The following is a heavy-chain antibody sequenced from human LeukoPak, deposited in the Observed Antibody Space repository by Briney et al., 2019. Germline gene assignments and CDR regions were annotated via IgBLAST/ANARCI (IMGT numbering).Heavy chain of an antibody. V-gene: IGHV1-46*01. D-gene: IGHD3-9*01. CDR3: ARELTGRYGQAC. CDR2: INPSGGST. Sequence: ASVKVSCKASGYTFTSYYMHWVRQAPGQGLEWMGIINPSGGSTNYAQKFQGRVTMTRDASTSTVYMELRSLRSEDTAFYYRARELTGRYGQACWGQGTLVTASS. J-gene: IGHJ4*02. CDR1: GYTFTSYY.